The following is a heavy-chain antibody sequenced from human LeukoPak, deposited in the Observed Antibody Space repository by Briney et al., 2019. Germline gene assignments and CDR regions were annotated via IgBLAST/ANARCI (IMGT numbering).Heavy chain of an antibody. D-gene: IGHD3-22*01. Sequence: GGSLRLSCAASGFTFDDYGMSWVRQAPGKGLEWVGRIKSKTDGGTTDYAAPVKGRFTISRDDSKNTLYLQMNSLKTEDTAVYYCTTGSSGYSPVDYWGQGTLVTVSS. CDR2: IKSKTDGGTT. J-gene: IGHJ4*02. CDR3: TTGSSGYSPVDY. V-gene: IGHV3-15*01. CDR1: GFTFDDYG.